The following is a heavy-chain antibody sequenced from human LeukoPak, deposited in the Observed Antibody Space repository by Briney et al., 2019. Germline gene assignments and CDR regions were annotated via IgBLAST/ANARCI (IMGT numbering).Heavy chain of an antibody. CDR3: ARWSSGWFYYYYYMDV. Sequence: ASVKVSCKASGYTFTTYAMNRVGQAPGEGLEWMGWINTNTGNPTYAQGFTGRFVFSLDTSVSTAYLQISSLKAEDTAVYYCARWSSGWFYYYYYMDVWGKGTTVTVSS. D-gene: IGHD6-19*01. V-gene: IGHV7-4-1*02. CDR1: GYTFTTYA. CDR2: INTNTGNP. J-gene: IGHJ6*03.